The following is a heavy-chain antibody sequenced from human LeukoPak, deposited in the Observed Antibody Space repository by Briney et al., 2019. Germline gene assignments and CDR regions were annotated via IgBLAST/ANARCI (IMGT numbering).Heavy chain of an antibody. CDR2: ISANNGNT. D-gene: IGHD3-10*01. J-gene: IGHJ4*02. CDR3: ARTGDLWFGDPLHDY. V-gene: IGHV1-18*01. Sequence: ASVKVSCKASGYTFTTYGIIWVRQAPGQGLEWMGWISANNGNTNYAQKFQGRVTMTTDTSTSTAYMELRSLRSDDTAVYYCARTGDLWFGDPLHDYWGQGTLVTVSS. CDR1: GYTFTTYG.